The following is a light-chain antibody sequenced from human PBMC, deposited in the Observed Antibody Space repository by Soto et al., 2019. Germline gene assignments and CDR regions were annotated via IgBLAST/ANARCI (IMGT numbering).Light chain of an antibody. CDR2: GNS. V-gene: IGLV1-40*01. CDR1: SSNIGAGYD. J-gene: IGLJ1*01. CDR3: QSYDSSLSHV. Sequence: QSALTQPPAVSGAPGQRVTISCTGSSSNIGAGYDVHWYQQLPGTAPKLLIYGNSNRPSGVPDRFSGSKSGTSASLAITGLQAEDEADYYCQSYDSSLSHVFGTGTRSPS.